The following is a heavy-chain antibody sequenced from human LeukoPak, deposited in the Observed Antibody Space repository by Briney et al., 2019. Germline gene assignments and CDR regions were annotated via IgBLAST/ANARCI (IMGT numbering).Heavy chain of an antibody. CDR3: ARADSSSWYVRSTSPVDY. CDR1: GYTFTSYG. V-gene: IGHV1-18*01. J-gene: IGHJ4*02. CDR2: ISAYNGNT. Sequence: ASVKVSCNASGYTFTSYGISWVRHAPGQGLEWMGWISAYNGNTNYAQKHQGRVTMTTDTSTSTAYMELRSLRSDDTAVYYCARADSSSWYVRSTSPVDYWGQGTLVTVSS. D-gene: IGHD6-13*01.